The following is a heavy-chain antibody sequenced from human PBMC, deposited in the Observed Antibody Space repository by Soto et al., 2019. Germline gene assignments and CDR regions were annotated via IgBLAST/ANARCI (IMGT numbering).Heavy chain of an antibody. CDR3: ARVFIAAAGTHGMDV. CDR2: IYYSGST. CDR1: GGSISSGGYY. D-gene: IGHD6-13*01. Sequence: QVQLQESGPGLVKPSQTLSLTCTVSGGSISSGGYYWSWIRQHPGKGLEWIGYIYYSGSTYYNPSLKRRVTISVDTSKNQFSLKLSSVTAADTAVYYCARVFIAAAGTHGMDVWCQGSTVTVSS. V-gene: IGHV4-31*03. J-gene: IGHJ6*02.